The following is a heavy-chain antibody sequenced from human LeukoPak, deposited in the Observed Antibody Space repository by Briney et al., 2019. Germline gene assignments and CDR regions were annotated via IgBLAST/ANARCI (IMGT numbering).Heavy chain of an antibody. CDR1: GFTFSSYG. CDR2: IWYDGSNK. D-gene: IGHD3-22*01. J-gene: IGHJ4*02. Sequence: PGRSLRLSCAASGFTFSSYGMHWVRQAPGRGLEWVAVIWYDGSNKYYADSVKGRFTISRDNSKNTLYLQMNSLRAEDTAVYYCVRDMGYYDKVWGQGTLVTVSS. CDR3: VRDMGYYDKV. V-gene: IGHV3-33*01.